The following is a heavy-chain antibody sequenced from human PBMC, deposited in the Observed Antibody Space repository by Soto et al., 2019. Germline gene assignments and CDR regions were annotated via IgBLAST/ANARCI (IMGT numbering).Heavy chain of an antibody. J-gene: IGHJ4*02. Sequence: ASVKVSCKASGYTFTSYGISWVRQAPGQGLEWMGWISAYNGNTNYAQKLQGRVTMTTDTSTSTAYMELRSLRSDDTAVYYCARVPRGGTTRAYFDYWGQGTLVTVSS. V-gene: IGHV1-18*01. CDR2: ISAYNGNT. CDR1: GYTFTSYG. CDR3: ARVPRGGTTRAYFDY. D-gene: IGHD3-10*01.